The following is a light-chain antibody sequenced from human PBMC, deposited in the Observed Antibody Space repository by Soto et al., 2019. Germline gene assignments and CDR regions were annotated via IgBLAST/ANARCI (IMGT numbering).Light chain of an antibody. V-gene: IGKV1-5*03. J-gene: IGKJ5*01. Sequence: DIQMTQSPSTLSASVGDRVTITCRASQSINSWLAWYQQKPGKAPKLLIYKASSLESGVPSRFSGSGSGTEFTHTISSLQRDDFAAYYCQQYEIYPITFGQGTRLEIK. CDR1: QSINSW. CDR3: QQYEIYPIT. CDR2: KAS.